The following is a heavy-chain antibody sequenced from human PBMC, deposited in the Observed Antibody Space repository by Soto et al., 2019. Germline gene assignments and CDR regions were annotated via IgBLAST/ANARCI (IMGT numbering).Heavy chain of an antibody. CDR3: ARGSYGDTEPLGAFDI. CDR1: GGTFSSYA. CDR2: IIPIFGTA. D-gene: IGHD5-18*01. V-gene: IGHV1-69*01. J-gene: IGHJ3*02. Sequence: QVQLVQSGAEVKKPGSSVKVSCKASGGTFSSYAISWVRQAPGQGLEWMGGIIPIFGTAHYAQKFQGRVTLTADEPTSKAYMELSSLRSEDQDVYYCARGSYGDTEPLGAFDIWGQGTMVTVSS.